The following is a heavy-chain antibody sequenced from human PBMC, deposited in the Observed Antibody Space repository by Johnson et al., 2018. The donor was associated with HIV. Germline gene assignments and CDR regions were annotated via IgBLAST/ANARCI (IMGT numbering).Heavy chain of an antibody. CDR2: ISWNSGFI. J-gene: IGHJ3*02. V-gene: IGHV3-9*01. CDR3: ASSLHYYDSSGYRGAFDI. D-gene: IGHD3-22*01. CDR1: GFTFDDYA. Sequence: LVESGGGLVQPGRSLRLSCAASGFTFDDYAMHWVRQAPGKGLEWVSGISWNSGFIGYADSVKGRFTISRDNAKNSLYLQMNSLRAEDTALYYCASSLHYYDSSGYRGAFDIWGQGTMVTVSS.